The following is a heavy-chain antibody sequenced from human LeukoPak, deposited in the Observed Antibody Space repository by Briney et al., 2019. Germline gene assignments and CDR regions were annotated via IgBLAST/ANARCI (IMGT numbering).Heavy chain of an antibody. D-gene: IGHD1-26*01. CDR2: IYYSGST. CDR3: ARVGATKYYYYGMDV. CDR1: GGSISSYY. V-gene: IGHV4-39*07. J-gene: IGHJ6*02. Sequence: SETLSLTCTVSGGSISSYYWGWIRQPPGKGLEWIGSIYYSGSTYYNPSLKSRVTISVDTSKNQFSLKLSSVTAADTAVYYCARVGATKYYYYGMDVWGQGTTVTVSS.